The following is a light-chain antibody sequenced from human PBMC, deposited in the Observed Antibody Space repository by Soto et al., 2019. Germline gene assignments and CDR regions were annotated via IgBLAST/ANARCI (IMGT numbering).Light chain of an antibody. Sequence: DIQMTQSPSSLSASVGDRVTITCRASQSISSYLNWYQQKPGKAPKLLIYAASSLEGGVPSRFRRRRSATAFTPTIITLHPEDSAPHYCQQSYTTHTIVPGTK. J-gene: IGKJ2*01. CDR3: QQSYTTHT. V-gene: IGKV1-39*01. CDR2: AAS. CDR1: QSISSY.